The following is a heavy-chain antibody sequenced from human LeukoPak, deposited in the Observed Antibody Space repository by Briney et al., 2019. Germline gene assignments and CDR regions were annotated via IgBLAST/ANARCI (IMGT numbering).Heavy chain of an antibody. CDR2: IYYSGST. CDR1: GGSISSYY. J-gene: IGHJ6*03. Sequence: SETLSLTCTVSGGSISSYYWSWIRQFPGKGLEWIGYIYYSGSTSYNPSLKSRVTISLDTSKNQFSLNLSSVTAADTAVYYCARVGGSPDYYYMDVWGKGTTVTVSS. CDR3: ARVGGSPDYYYMDV. D-gene: IGHD1-26*01. V-gene: IGHV4-59*01.